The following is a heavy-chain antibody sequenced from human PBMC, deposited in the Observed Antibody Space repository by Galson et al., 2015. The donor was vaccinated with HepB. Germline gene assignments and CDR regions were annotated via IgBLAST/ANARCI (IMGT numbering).Heavy chain of an antibody. Sequence: SVKVSCKVSGYTLTELSMHWVRQAPGKGLEWMGGFDPEDGETIYAQKFQGRVTMTEDTSTDTAYMELSGLRSEDTAVYYCATDGYYYDSSGSLWAFDIWGQGTMVTVSS. CDR1: GYTLTELS. J-gene: IGHJ3*02. CDR3: ATDGYYYDSSGSLWAFDI. CDR2: FDPEDGET. V-gene: IGHV1-24*01. D-gene: IGHD3-22*01.